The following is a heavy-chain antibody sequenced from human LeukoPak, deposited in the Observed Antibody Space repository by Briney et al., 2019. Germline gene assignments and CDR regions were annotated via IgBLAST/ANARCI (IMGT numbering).Heavy chain of an antibody. CDR3: ARGRADFWSGYRYFDY. V-gene: IGHV4-59*01. CDR2: IYYSGST. J-gene: IGHJ4*02. CDR1: GGSISSYY. D-gene: IGHD3-3*01. Sequence: SETLSLTCTVSGGSISSYYWSWLRQPPGKGLEWIGYIYYSGSTDYTPSLKSRVTISVDTSKNQFSLKLSSVTAADTAVYYCARGRADFWSGYRYFDYWGQGTLVTVSS.